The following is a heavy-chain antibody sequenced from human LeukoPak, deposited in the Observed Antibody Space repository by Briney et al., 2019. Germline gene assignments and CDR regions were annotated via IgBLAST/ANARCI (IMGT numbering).Heavy chain of an antibody. V-gene: IGHV4-4*09. Sequence: SETLSLTCTVSGGSISSYYWSWIRQPPGKGLEWIGYIYTSGSTNYNPSLKSRVTISVDTSKNQFSLKLSSVTAADTAVYYCARQRDFETFDNWGQGTLVTVSS. CDR2: IYTSGST. CDR1: GGSISSYY. CDR3: ARQRDFETFDN. J-gene: IGHJ4*02. D-gene: IGHD3-3*01.